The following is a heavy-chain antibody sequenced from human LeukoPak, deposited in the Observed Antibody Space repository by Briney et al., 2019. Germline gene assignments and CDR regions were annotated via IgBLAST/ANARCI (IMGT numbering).Heavy chain of an antibody. J-gene: IGHJ5*02. V-gene: IGHV1-18*04. CDR2: ISAYNGNT. D-gene: IGHD6-25*01. Sequence: ASVKVSCKASGYTFTGYYMHWVRQAPGQGLEWMGWISAYNGNTNYAQKLQGRVTMTTDTSTSTAYMELRSLRSDDTAVYYCARGPSGRYNWFDPWGQGTLVTVSS. CDR1: GYTFTGYY. CDR3: ARGPSGRYNWFDP.